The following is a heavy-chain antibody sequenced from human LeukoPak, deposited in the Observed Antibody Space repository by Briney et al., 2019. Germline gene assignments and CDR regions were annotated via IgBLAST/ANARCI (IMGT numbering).Heavy chain of an antibody. D-gene: IGHD6-13*01. V-gene: IGHV1-2*02. CDR3: ARIPSAAADY. CDR2: IHPNSGGT. Sequence: GASVKVSCKASGYTFTSYGISWVRQAPGQGLEWMGWIHPNSGGTKYAPEFQGRVTMTRDTSISTAYMELSRLRSDDTAVYYCARIPSAAADYWGQGTLVTVSS. J-gene: IGHJ4*02. CDR1: GYTFTSYG.